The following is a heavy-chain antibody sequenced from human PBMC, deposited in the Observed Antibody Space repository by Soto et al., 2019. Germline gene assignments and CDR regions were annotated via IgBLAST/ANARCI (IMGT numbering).Heavy chain of an antibody. Sequence: PGGSLRLSCAASGFTFSSYAMSWVRQAPGKGLEWVSAISGSGGSTYYADSVKGRFTISRDNSKNTLYLQMNSLRAEDTAVYYCAKDLIKSGSSGWLYYYGMDVWGQGTTVTVSS. CDR2: ISGSGGST. D-gene: IGHD6-19*01. V-gene: IGHV3-23*01. CDR3: AKDLIKSGSSGWLYYYGMDV. CDR1: GFTFSSYA. J-gene: IGHJ6*02.